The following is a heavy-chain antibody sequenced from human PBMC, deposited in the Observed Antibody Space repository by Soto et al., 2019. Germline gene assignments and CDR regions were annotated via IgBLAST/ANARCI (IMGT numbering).Heavy chain of an antibody. CDR3: VRVFTAAAGTPIDY. Sequence: EVQLVESGGGLVKPGGSLRLSCAASGFTFSSYSMNWVRQAPGKGLEWVSSISSSSSYIYYADSVKGRFTISRDNAKNSLYLQMNSLRAEDTAVYYCVRVFTAAAGTPIDYWGQGTLVTVSS. D-gene: IGHD6-13*01. CDR2: ISSSSSYI. J-gene: IGHJ4*02. V-gene: IGHV3-21*01. CDR1: GFTFSSYS.